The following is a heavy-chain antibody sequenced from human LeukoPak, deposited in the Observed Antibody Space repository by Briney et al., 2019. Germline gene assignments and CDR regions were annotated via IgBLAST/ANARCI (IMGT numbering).Heavy chain of an antibody. V-gene: IGHV4-38-2*02. Sequence: PSETLSLTCTVSGYSISSGYYWGWIRQPPGKGLEWIGSIYHSGSTYYNPSLKSRVTISVDTSKNQFSLRLSSVTAADTAVYYCARELSRDHSSWHDEANWGQGTLVTVSS. J-gene: IGHJ4*02. CDR1: GYSISSGYY. D-gene: IGHD6-13*01. CDR3: ARELSRDHSSWHDEAN. CDR2: IYHSGST.